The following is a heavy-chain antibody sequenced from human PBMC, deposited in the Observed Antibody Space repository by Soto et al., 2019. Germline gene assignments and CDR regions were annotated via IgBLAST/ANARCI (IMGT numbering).Heavy chain of an antibody. V-gene: IGHV1-8*01. J-gene: IGHJ4*02. CDR3: ARGGVFFFAAPTNPFDY. D-gene: IGHD3-10*01. Sequence: QVQLVQSGAEVKKPGASVKVSCKASGYTFTSYDINWVRQATGQGLEWMGWMNPNSGNTGYAQKYQGRVPMTRNTSISTAYRELSSMRSEDTAVYYCARGGVFFFAAPTNPFDYWGKGTLVTVSS. CDR2: MNPNSGNT. CDR1: GYTFTSYD.